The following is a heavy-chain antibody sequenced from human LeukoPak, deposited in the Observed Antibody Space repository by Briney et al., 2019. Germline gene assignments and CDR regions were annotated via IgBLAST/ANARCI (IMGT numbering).Heavy chain of an antibody. J-gene: IGHJ4*02. CDR3: AKDVGYCSSTSCYTFDY. V-gene: IGHV3-23*01. Sequence: GGSLRLSCAASGFTFSSYAMSWVRQAPGKGLEWASAISGSGGSTYYADSVKGRFTISRDNSKNTLYLQMNSLRAEDTAVYYCAKDVGYCSSTSCYTFDYWGQGTLVTVSS. CDR2: ISGSGGST. D-gene: IGHD2-2*02. CDR1: GFTFSSYA.